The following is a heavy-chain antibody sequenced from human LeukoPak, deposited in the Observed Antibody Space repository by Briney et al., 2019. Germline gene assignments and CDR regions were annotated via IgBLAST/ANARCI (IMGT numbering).Heavy chain of an antibody. Sequence: GASVKVSCKASGYTFTSYGVSWVRQAPGQGLEWMGWISAYNGNTNYAQKLQGRVTMTTDTSTSTAYMELRSLRSDDTAVYYCARDPASWELPPNDYWGQGTLVTVSS. D-gene: IGHD1-26*01. CDR2: ISAYNGNT. CDR3: ARDPASWELPPNDY. CDR1: GYTFTSYG. J-gene: IGHJ4*02. V-gene: IGHV1-18*01.